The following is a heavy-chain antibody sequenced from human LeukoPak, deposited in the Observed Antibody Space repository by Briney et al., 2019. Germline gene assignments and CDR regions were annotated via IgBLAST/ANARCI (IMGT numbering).Heavy chain of an antibody. J-gene: IGHJ4*02. CDR1: GFTFSSYG. CDR3: ARVSVVGYDLFDY. V-gene: IGHV3-33*01. D-gene: IGHD5-12*01. Sequence: PGGSLRLSCAASGFTFSSYGMHWVRQAPGKGLEWVAVIWYDGSNKYYADSVKGRFTISRDNSKNTLYLQMNSLRAEDTAVYYCARVSVVGYDLFDYWGQGTLVTVSS. CDR2: IWYDGSNK.